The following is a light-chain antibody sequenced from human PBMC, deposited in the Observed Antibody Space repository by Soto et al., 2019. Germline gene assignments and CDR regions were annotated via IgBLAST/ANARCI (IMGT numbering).Light chain of an antibody. J-gene: IGLJ1*01. Sequence: QSVLTQPPSVSGAPGQRVTISCTGSSSNIGAGYDVHWYQQLPGTAPKLLIYGNNNRPSGVPDRFSGSRSGTSASLAITGLQAEDEADYYCSSYAGSRNVFGTGTKVTVL. CDR3: SSYAGSRNV. CDR1: SSNIGAGYD. CDR2: GNN. V-gene: IGLV1-40*01.